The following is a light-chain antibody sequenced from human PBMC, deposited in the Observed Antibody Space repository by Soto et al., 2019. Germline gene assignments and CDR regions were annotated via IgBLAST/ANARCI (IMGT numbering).Light chain of an antibody. J-gene: IGKJ5*01. Sequence: DIQMTQSPSSLSPSVGARDPSTCRASQGISNYLAWYQQKTGKVPKLLIYAASPLQSGVPSGFSGSGSGTDFTLTISSLEAEDSAVYYCPQRPLWPITFGQGRRLE. CDR1: QGISNY. V-gene: IGKV1-27*01. CDR2: AAS. CDR3: PQRPLWPIT.